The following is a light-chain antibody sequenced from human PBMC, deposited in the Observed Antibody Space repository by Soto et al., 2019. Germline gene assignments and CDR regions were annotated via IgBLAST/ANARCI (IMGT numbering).Light chain of an antibody. CDR3: QQYDSFSVWT. Sequence: AIQMTQSPSSLSASVGDRVTITCRASQGIRNDLGWYQQKPGKAPKLLIYAASSLQSGVPSRFSGSGSGTDFTLTISRLQPDDSATYYCQQYDSFSVWTFGQGTKVEIK. CDR1: QGIRND. CDR2: AAS. V-gene: IGKV1-6*01. J-gene: IGKJ1*01.